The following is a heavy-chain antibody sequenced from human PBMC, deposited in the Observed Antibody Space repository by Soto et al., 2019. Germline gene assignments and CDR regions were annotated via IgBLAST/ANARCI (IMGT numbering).Heavy chain of an antibody. V-gene: IGHV4-30-2*01. D-gene: IGHD6-6*01. J-gene: IGHJ6*02. CDR3: AGRGGSSSGYYYYAFDV. CDR2: IYHSGST. Sequence: SETLSLTCAVSGGSISGGGYSWSCIPQPQGKGLELIGYIYHSGSTYYNPSLKSLVTISVDRSKNQFSLNLTSVTAADTAVYYCAGRGGSSSGYYYYAFDVWGQGTTVTVSS. CDR1: GGSISGGGYS.